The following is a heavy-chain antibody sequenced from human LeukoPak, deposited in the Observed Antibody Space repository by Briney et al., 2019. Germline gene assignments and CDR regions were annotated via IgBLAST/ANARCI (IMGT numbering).Heavy chain of an antibody. V-gene: IGHV3-74*03. J-gene: IGHJ6*03. CDR1: GFTFSNYG. D-gene: IGHD1-14*01. CDR2: INTDGSST. Sequence: GGSLRLSCAASGFTFSNYGMHWVRQAPGKGLVWISRINTDGSSTTYADSVKGRFTISRDNAKNTLYLQMNSLRAEDTAVYYCARDSSPTTGGYYMDVWGKGTTVTVSS. CDR3: ARDSSPTTGGYYMDV.